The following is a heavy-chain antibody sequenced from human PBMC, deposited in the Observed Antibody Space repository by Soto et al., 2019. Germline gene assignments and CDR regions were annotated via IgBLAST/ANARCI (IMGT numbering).Heavy chain of an antibody. D-gene: IGHD3-10*01. Sequence: SETLSLTCTVSGGSISSSSYYWGWIRQPPGKGLEWIGSIYYSGSTYYNPSLKSRVTISVDTSKNQFSLKLSSVTAADTAVYYCASITIPEVLWFGEAIYYMDVWGKGTTVTVSS. CDR2: IYYSGST. V-gene: IGHV4-39*01. CDR1: GGSISSSSYY. J-gene: IGHJ6*03. CDR3: ASITIPEVLWFGEAIYYMDV.